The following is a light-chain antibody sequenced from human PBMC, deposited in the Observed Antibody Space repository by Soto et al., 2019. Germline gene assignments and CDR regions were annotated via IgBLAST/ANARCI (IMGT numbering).Light chain of an antibody. CDR3: QQYNSYSRT. CDR2: KAS. Sequence: DIQMTQSPSTLSASVGDRVTITCRASQSISNWLAWYQQKPGKAPKLLIFKASSLESGVPSRFSGGGSGTEFTLTISSLQPDAFATYYCQQYNSYSRTFGQGTKVEIK. CDR1: QSISNW. J-gene: IGKJ1*01. V-gene: IGKV1-5*03.